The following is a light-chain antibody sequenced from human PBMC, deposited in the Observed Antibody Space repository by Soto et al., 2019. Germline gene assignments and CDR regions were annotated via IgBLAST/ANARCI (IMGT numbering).Light chain of an antibody. Sequence: QSVLTQPASVSGSPGQSSTISCTGTSSDVGGFNYVSWYQQHPGKAPKLMIYDVTNRPSGVSYRFSGSKSGNTASLTISGLQAEDEADYYCNSYTSSSTDVFGTGTKLTVL. CDR2: DVT. J-gene: IGLJ1*01. V-gene: IGLV2-14*03. CDR3: NSYTSSSTDV. CDR1: SSDVGGFNY.